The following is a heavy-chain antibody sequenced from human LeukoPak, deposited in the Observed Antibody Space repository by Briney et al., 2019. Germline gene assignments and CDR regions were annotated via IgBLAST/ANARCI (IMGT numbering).Heavy chain of an antibody. J-gene: IGHJ5*02. Sequence: PGGSLRLSCAASGFTFSSYEMNWVRQAPGQGLEWVSYISSSGSTIYYADSVKGRFTNSRDNAKNSLYLQMDSLRAEDTAVYYCARGATMIGWFDPWGQGTLVTVSS. CDR3: ARGATMIGWFDP. V-gene: IGHV3-48*03. D-gene: IGHD3-10*02. CDR1: GFTFSSYE. CDR2: ISSSGSTI.